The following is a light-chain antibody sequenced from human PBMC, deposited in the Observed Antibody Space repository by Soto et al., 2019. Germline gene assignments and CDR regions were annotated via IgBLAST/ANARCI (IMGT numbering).Light chain of an antibody. J-gene: IGKJ1*01. V-gene: IGKV3-11*01. CDR2: DAY. CDR1: QSFRGL. CDR3: QHYNSYSEA. Sequence: EIVLTQSPATLSLSPGERATLSCRASQSFRGLLAWYQQKPGQAPRLLIYDAYNRATGIPPRFSGSGSGTDFTLTISSLEPEDFATYYCQHYNSYSEAFGQGTKVDIK.